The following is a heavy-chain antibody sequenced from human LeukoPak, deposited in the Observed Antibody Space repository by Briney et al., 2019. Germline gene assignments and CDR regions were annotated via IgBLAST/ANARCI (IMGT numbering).Heavy chain of an antibody. V-gene: IGHV4-38-2*01. CDR2: IYHSGST. CDR1: GYSISSAYY. CDR3: AGTYYDFWSGYQTSDY. J-gene: IGHJ4*02. Sequence: PSQTLSLTCAVSGYSISSAYYWGWIRQPPGKGLGWIGSIYHSGSTYYNPSLKSRVTISVDTSKNQFSLKLSSVTGAVTAVYYCAGTYYDFWSGYQTSDYWGQGTLVTVSS. D-gene: IGHD3-3*01.